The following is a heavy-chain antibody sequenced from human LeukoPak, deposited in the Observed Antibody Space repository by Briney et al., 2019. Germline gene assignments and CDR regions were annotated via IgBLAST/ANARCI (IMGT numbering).Heavy chain of an antibody. J-gene: IGHJ4*02. D-gene: IGHD2-21*02. CDR2: ISYDGSNK. CDR3: VREVTVTSYFDY. Sequence: GRSLRLSCAASGFTFSSYAMHWVRQAPGKGLEWVAVISYDGSNKYYADSVKGRFTISRDNAKNTLYLQMNSLRAEDTAVYYCVREVTVTSYFDYWGQGILVTVSS. V-gene: IGHV3-30-3*01. CDR1: GFTFSSYA.